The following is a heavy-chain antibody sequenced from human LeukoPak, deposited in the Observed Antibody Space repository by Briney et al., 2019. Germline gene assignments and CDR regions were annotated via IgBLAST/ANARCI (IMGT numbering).Heavy chain of an antibody. J-gene: IGHJ6*02. CDR3: ARGRSGEVIFRVDHGMDV. V-gene: IGHV3-33*01. Sequence: GGSLRLSCAASGFTFSSYGMHWVRQAPGKGLEWVAVIWYDGSNKYYADPVKGRFTISRDNSKNTLYLQMNSLRAEDTAVYYCARGRSGEVIFRVDHGMDVWGQGTTVTVSS. CDR1: GFTFSSYG. CDR2: IWYDGSNK. D-gene: IGHD3-3*01.